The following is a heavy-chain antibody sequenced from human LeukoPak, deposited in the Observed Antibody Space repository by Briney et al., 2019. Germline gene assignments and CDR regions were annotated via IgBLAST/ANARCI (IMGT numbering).Heavy chain of an antibody. V-gene: IGHV4-28*06. D-gene: IGHD4-17*01. CDR2: IHHSGSS. J-gene: IGHJ6*02. CDR3: ARQRTVTSRPYYYGMDV. CDR1: GYSISSNNW. Sequence: SDTLSLTCGVPGYSISSNNWWGWVRQPPGKGLEWIGYIHHSGSSKYNLSLKNRVTMSLDTSKNQVSLKLSSVTALDTAVYYCARQRTVTSRPYYYGMDVWGQGTTVTVSS.